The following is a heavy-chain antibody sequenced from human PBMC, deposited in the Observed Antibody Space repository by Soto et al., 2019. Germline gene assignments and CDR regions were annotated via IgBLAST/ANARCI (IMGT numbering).Heavy chain of an antibody. CDR3: ARDFDGSGSYYFYYYYGMDV. J-gene: IGHJ6*04. CDR2: ISYDGSNK. D-gene: IGHD3-10*01. CDR1: GFTFSSYA. Sequence: GGSLRLSCAASGFTFSSYAMHWVRQAPGKGLEWVAVISYDGSNKYYADSVKGRFTISRDNSKNTLYLQMNSLRAEDTAVYYCARDFDGSGSYYFYYYYGMDVWGKGTTVTVSS. V-gene: IGHV3-30-3*01.